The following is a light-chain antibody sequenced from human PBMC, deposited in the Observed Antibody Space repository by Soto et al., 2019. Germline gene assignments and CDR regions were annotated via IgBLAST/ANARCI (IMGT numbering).Light chain of an antibody. CDR1: QSISRY. CDR2: AAS. J-gene: IGKJ4*01. Sequence: IQMTQSPSYRSSSFGDRVTITCRARQSISRYLNWYQQKPGKAPKLLIYAASSLQSGVPSRFSGIGSGTDFTITISSLQDEDGSLYDGQQHSKWTVTFGGGTKVDIK. CDR3: QQHSKWTVT. V-gene: IGKV1-39*02.